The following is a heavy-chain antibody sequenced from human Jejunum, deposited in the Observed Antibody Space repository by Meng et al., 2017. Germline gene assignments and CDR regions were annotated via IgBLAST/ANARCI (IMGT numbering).Heavy chain of an antibody. J-gene: IGHJ4*02. CDR3: ARGKGSYGSVLDY. CDR2: FYYDGRT. CDR1: GGSINSLY. V-gene: IGHV4-39*07. Sequence: SETLSLTCTVSGGSINSLYWGWIRQPPGKGLEWIGNFYYDGRTYYTPSLKSRVTISIDTSKNQFSLKLSSVTAADTAVYYCARGKGSYGSVLDYWGQGTLVTVSS. D-gene: IGHD1-26*01.